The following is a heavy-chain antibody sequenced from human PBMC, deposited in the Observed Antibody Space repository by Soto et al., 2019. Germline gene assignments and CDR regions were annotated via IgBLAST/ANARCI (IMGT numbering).Heavy chain of an antibody. CDR1: GGTFSSYT. CDR2: IIPILGIA. D-gene: IGHD3-10*01. V-gene: IGHV1-69*02. CDR3: ARFRGSYGMDV. J-gene: IGHJ6*02. Sequence: QVQLVQSGAEVKKPGSSVKVSCKASGGTFSSYTISWVRPAPGQGLEWMGRIIPILGIANHAQKFQGRVTITADKSTSTAYMELSSLRSEDTAVYYCARFRGSYGMDVWGQGTTVTVSS.